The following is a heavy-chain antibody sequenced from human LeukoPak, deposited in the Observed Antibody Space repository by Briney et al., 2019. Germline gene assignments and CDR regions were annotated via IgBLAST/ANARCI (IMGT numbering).Heavy chain of an antibody. D-gene: IGHD3-22*01. J-gene: IGHJ4*02. Sequence: SETLSLTRTVSGGSISSSSYYWGWIRQPPGKGLVWIGSIYYSGSTYYNPSLKRRVPISVDQSKNQFSLKLSSVPAEDTAAYYCARTGYDSSGYYYYFDYWGQGTLVNVSS. CDR2: IYYSGST. V-gene: IGHV4-39*01. CDR3: ARTGYDSSGYYYYFDY. CDR1: GGSISSSSYY.